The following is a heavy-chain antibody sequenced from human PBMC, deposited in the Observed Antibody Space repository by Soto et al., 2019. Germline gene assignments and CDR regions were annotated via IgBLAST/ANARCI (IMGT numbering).Heavy chain of an antibody. D-gene: IGHD3-9*01. V-gene: IGHV4-34*01. CDR2: INHSGST. CDR1: GGSFSGYY. Sequence: QVQLQQWGAGLLKPSETLSLTCAVYGGSFSGYYWSWIRQPPGKGLEWIGEINHSGSTTYNPSLTGRVTISVDTSKNQFSLKLSSVTAADTAVYYCARGVLRYFDWLLRTYYFDYWGQGTLVTVSS. J-gene: IGHJ4*02. CDR3: ARGVLRYFDWLLRTYYFDY.